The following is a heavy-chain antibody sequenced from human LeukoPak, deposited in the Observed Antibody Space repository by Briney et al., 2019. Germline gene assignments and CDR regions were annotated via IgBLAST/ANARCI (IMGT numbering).Heavy chain of an antibody. V-gene: IGHV1-2*02. CDR3: AREEGGYGDYGEDY. D-gene: IGHD4-17*01. Sequence: ASVKVSCKASGYTFTGYYMHWVRQAPGQGLEWMGWINPNSGGTNYAQKFQGRVTMTRNTSISTAYMELSSLRSEDTAVYYCAREEGGYGDYGEDYWGQGTLVTVSS. CDR2: INPNSGGT. CDR1: GYTFTGYY. J-gene: IGHJ4*02.